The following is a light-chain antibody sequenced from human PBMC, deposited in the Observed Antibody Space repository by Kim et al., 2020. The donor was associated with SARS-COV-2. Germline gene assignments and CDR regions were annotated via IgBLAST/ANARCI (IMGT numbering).Light chain of an antibody. CDR3: NSYTSSSTWV. J-gene: IGLJ3*02. Sequence: GRSITISCTGTRSDVGGYKYVSWYQQHPGNAPKLMIYDVSKRPSGVSNRFSGSKSGNTASLTISGLQAEDEADYYCNSYTSSSTWVFGGGTQLTVL. CDR1: RSDVGGYKY. V-gene: IGLV2-14*04. CDR2: DVS.